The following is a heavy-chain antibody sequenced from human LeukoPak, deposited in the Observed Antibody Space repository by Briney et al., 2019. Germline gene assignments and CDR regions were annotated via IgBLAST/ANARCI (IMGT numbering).Heavy chain of an antibody. D-gene: IGHD3-3*01. V-gene: IGHV3-7*01. Sequence: GGSLRLSCAASGFTFSSYWMSWVRQAPGKGLEWVANIKQDGSEKYYVDSVKGRFTISRDNAKNSLYLQMNSLRAEDTAVYYCARDHSSSDFWSGYPDYWGQETLVTVSS. CDR2: IKQDGSEK. J-gene: IGHJ4*02. CDR3: ARDHSSSDFWSGYPDY. CDR1: GFTFSSYW.